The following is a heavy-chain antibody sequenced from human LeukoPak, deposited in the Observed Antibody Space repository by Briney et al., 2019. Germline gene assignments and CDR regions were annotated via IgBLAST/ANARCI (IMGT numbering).Heavy chain of an antibody. CDR2: IDSDGSYT. V-gene: IGHV3-74*01. CDR3: ARGGYYVSGSWDY. Sequence: GGSLRLSCAASGFTFSNYALSWVRHAPGKGLVWVSRIDSDGSYTSYADSVKGRFTISRDNAKNTQYLQMNSLRAEDTAVYYCARGGYYVSGSWDYWGQGALVTVSS. D-gene: IGHD3-10*01. J-gene: IGHJ4*02. CDR1: GFTFSNYA.